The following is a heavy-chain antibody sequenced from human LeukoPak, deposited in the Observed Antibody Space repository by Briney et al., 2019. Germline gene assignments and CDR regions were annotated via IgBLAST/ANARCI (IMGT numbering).Heavy chain of an antibody. CDR1: GGSISSYY. V-gene: IGHV4-59*06. J-gene: IGHJ6*02. Sequence: SETLSLTCTVSGGSISSYYWSWIRQPPGKGLEWIGYIYYSGSTYYNPSLKSRVTISVDTSKNQFSLKLSSVTAADTAVYYCASFTLATSYGMDVWGQGTTVTVSS. D-gene: IGHD2/OR15-2a*01. CDR3: ASFTLATSYGMDV. CDR2: IYYSGST.